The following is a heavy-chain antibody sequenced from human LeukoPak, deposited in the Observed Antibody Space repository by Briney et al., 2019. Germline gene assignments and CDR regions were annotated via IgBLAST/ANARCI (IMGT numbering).Heavy chain of an antibody. D-gene: IGHD1-7*01. CDR1: GGSVSSGSYY. J-gene: IGHJ4*02. Sequence: SETLSLTCTVSGGSVSSGSYYWSWIRQPPGKGLEWIGYIYYSGSTNYNPSLKSRVTKSVDTSKNQFSLKLSSVTAADTAVYYCARGGNWNYGFNYWGQGTLVTVSS. V-gene: IGHV4-61*01. CDR2: IYYSGST. CDR3: ARGGNWNYGFNY.